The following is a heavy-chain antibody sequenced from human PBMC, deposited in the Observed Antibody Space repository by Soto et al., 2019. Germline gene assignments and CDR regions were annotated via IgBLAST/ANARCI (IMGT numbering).Heavy chain of an antibody. CDR3: ARDHNIILVPAAMTYYYYYGMDV. J-gene: IGHJ6*02. CDR2: ISSYNGNT. CDR1: GYTFTSYG. Sequence: ASVKVSCKASGYTFTSYGISWVRQAPGQGLEWMGWISSYNGNTKYAQKLQGRVTMATDTPTSTAFMELRSLRSDDTAVYYCARDHNIILVPAAMTYYYYYGMDVWGQGTTVTVSS. V-gene: IGHV1-18*01. D-gene: IGHD2-2*01.